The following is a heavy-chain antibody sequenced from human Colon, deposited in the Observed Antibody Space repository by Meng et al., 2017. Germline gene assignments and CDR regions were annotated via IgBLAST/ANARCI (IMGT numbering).Heavy chain of an antibody. CDR1: GFTFSSYW. CDR3: ARGSNGWPGIDY. V-gene: IGHV3-74*01. CDR2: LYRDNTDA. J-gene: IGHJ4*02. Sequence: EVQLVGSGRGLVQPGGSLILAFAASGFTFSSYWMYWVRQGPGRGLVWVSRLYRDNTDANQVDYADSVKGRFTIYRDNAENTLYLQMTNVRVEDTAVYYCARGSNGWPGIDYWGLGTLVTVSS. D-gene: IGHD6-19*01.